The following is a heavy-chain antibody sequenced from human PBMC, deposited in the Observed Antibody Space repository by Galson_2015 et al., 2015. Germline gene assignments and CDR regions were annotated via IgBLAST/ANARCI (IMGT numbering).Heavy chain of an antibody. V-gene: IGHV5-51*01. CDR1: GYSFTTYW. CDR2: IYPDDFDI. CDR3: ARKGVVTDGFDT. D-gene: IGHD3-3*01. J-gene: IGHJ3*02. Sequence: QSGAEVTKPGESLKISCTTSGYSFTTYWIAWVRQVPGKGLEWIGFIYPDDFDIRYSPPFQGQVTISADKSISTTYLQWSSLRASDTAMYYCARKGVVTDGFDTWGQGTVVTVSS.